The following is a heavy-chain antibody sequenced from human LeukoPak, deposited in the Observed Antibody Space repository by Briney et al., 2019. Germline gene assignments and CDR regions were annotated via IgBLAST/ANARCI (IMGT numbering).Heavy chain of an antibody. D-gene: IGHD4-11*01. V-gene: IGHV3-33*06. CDR2: IWNDGANR. CDR1: GFTFSHYG. J-gene: IGHJ4*02. CDR3: AKDAQRGFDYSNSLEY. Sequence: GGSLRLSCAASGFTFSHYGMHWVRQAPGKGLEWVAVIWNDGANRYYGDSVKGRFTISRDDSKNTVYLQMNGLRAGDTAVYYCAKDAQRGFDYSNSLEYWGQGTLVTVSS.